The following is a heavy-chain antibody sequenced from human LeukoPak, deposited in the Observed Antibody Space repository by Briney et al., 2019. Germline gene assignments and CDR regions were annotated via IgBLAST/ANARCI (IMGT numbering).Heavy chain of an antibody. Sequence: ASVKVSCEASGYTFTSYDIHWVRPATGQGLAWMGWMNPNSGNTGYAQKFQGRVTMTRNTSISTAYMELSSLRSEDTAVYYCARGHAVFGVVILDYWGQGTLVTVSS. CDR1: GYTFTSYD. D-gene: IGHD3-3*01. CDR3: ARGHAVFGVVILDY. V-gene: IGHV1-8*01. J-gene: IGHJ4*02. CDR2: MNPNSGNT.